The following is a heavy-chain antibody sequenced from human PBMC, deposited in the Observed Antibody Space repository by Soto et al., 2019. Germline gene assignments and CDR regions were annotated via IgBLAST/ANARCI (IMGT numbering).Heavy chain of an antibody. CDR2: INPNSGGT. V-gene: IGHV1-2*04. J-gene: IGHJ5*02. D-gene: IGHD6-6*01. CDR1: GYTFTSYG. Sequence: ASVKVSCKASGYTFTSYGISWVRQAPGQGLEWMGWINPNSGGTNYAQKFQGWVTMTRDTSISTAYMELSRLRSDDTAVYYCARDNLGSSSSSLDWFDPWGQGTLVTVSS. CDR3: ARDNLGSSSSSLDWFDP.